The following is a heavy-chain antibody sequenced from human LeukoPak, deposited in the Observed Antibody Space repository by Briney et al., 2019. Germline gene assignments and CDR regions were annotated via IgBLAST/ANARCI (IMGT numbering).Heavy chain of an antibody. Sequence: PSETLSLTCAVYGGSFSGYYWSWIRQPPGKGLEWIGEINHSGSTNYNPSLKSRVTISVDTSKNQFSLKLSSVTAADTAVYYCARVGQYYYGSGSLDYWGQGTLVTVSS. CDR2: INHSGST. D-gene: IGHD3-10*01. J-gene: IGHJ4*02. V-gene: IGHV4-34*01. CDR3: ARVGQYYYGSGSLDY. CDR1: GGSFSGYY.